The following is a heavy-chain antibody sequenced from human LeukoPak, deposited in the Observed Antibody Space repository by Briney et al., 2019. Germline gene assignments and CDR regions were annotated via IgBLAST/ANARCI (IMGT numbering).Heavy chain of an antibody. CDR3: AREGTAAGHDAFDI. V-gene: IGHV1-2*04. CDR2: INPNSGGT. Sequence: ASVKVSCKASGYTFTGYYMHWVRLAPGQGLEWMGWINPNSGGTNYAQKFQGWVTMTRDTSISTAYMELSRLRSDDTAVYYCAREGTAAGHDAFDIWGQGTMVTVSS. CDR1: GYTFTGYY. J-gene: IGHJ3*02. D-gene: IGHD6-13*01.